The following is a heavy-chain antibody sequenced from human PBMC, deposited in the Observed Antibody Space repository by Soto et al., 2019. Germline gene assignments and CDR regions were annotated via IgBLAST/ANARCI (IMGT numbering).Heavy chain of an antibody. CDR1: GFSLSTYW. CDR3: AGDLGGLDY. V-gene: IGHV3-74*03. J-gene: IGHJ4*02. Sequence: GGSLRLSCAASGFSLSTYWMPWVRQVPGRGLEWVARLSSDGFGAAYADSVKGRFFISRDIARNTLSLQMNSLRADDTAVYYCAGDLGGLDYRGRGTSVTVSS. CDR2: LSSDGFGA. D-gene: IGHD3-16*01.